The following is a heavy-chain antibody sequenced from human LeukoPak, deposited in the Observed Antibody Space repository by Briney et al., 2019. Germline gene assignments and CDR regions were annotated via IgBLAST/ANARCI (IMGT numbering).Heavy chain of an antibody. CDR3: ARVASSSYYYYGMDV. Sequence: GGSLRLSCAASGFTVCSNYMSWVRQAPGKGLEWVSVIYSGGSTYYADSVKGRFTISRHNSKNTLYLQMNSLRAEDTAVYYCARVASSSYYYYGMDVWGQGTTVTVSS. V-gene: IGHV3-53*04. D-gene: IGHD6-13*01. CDR2: IYSGGST. J-gene: IGHJ6*02. CDR1: GFTVCSNY.